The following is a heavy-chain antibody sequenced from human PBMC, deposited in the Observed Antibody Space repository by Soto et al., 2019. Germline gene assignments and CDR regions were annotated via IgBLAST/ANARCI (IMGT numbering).Heavy chain of an antibody. Sequence: GGSLRLSCAASGFTFSSYAMSWVRQAPGKGLEWVSAISVSGGSTYYADSVKGRFTISRDNSKNTLYLQMNSLRAEDTAVYYCAKGPRYDSSGYYLRSAEYFQHWGQGTLVTVSS. CDR1: GFTFSSYA. J-gene: IGHJ1*01. V-gene: IGHV3-23*01. CDR2: ISVSGGST. D-gene: IGHD3-22*01. CDR3: AKGPRYDSSGYYLRSAEYFQH.